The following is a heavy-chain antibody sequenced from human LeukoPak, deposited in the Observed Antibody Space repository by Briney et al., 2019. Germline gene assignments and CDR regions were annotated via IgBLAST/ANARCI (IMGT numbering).Heavy chain of an antibody. D-gene: IGHD3-10*01. CDR3: ARHYYGSGSYYNGLDY. Sequence: PSETLSLTCAVYGGSFSGYYWSWIRQPPGKGLEWIGEINHSGSTNYNPSLKSRVTISVDTSKNQFSLKLSSVTAADTAVYYCARHYYGSGSYYNGLDYWGQGTLVTVSP. CDR2: INHSGST. J-gene: IGHJ4*02. CDR1: GGSFSGYY. V-gene: IGHV4-34*01.